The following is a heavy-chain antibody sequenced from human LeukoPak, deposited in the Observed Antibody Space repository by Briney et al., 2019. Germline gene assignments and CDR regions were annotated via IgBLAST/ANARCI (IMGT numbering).Heavy chain of an antibody. CDR1: GYTFSSYG. CDR3: ARGGHVDY. Sequence: PGGSLKLSCAASGYTFSSYGMHWVRQAPGKGLEWVAFIRFDGTIKDYADSVKGRFTISRDNSKNTLNLLMNSLRAEDTAVYYCARGGHVDYCGQGTLVTVSS. D-gene: IGHD3-16*01. CDR2: IRFDGTIK. V-gene: IGHV3-30*02. J-gene: IGHJ4*02.